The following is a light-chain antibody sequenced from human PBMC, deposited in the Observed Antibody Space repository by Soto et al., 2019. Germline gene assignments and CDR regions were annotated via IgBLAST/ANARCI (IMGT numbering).Light chain of an antibody. J-gene: IGKJ4*01. Sequence: EIVMTQSPATLSVSPRERATLSCRASQSVSSNLAWYQQKPGQAPRLLIYGASTRATGIPARFSGSGSGTEFSLTISSLQSEDFAVYYCQQYNNWPLTFGGGTKEEIK. V-gene: IGKV3-15*01. CDR2: GAS. CDR3: QQYNNWPLT. CDR1: QSVSSN.